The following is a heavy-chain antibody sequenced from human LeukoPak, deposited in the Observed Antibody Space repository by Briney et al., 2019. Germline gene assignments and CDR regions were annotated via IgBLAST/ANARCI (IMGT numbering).Heavy chain of an antibody. CDR2: ISASAGNI. V-gene: IGHV3-23*01. J-gene: IGHJ4*02. D-gene: IGHD3-10*02. CDR1: GFMFRSSS. CDR3: AKRPAAVRGVIPYVDY. Sequence: GGSLRLSCAASGFMFRSSSMSWVRQVPGKGLEWVSTISASAGNIYYADSMKGRFTISRDNSKNTLFLQMNSLRAEDTAIYYCAKRPAAVRGVIPYVDYWGQGTLVTVSS.